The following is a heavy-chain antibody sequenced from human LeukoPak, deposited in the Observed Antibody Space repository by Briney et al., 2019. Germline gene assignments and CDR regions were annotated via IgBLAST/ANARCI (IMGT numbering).Heavy chain of an antibody. V-gene: IGHV3-73*01. J-gene: IGHJ4*02. CDR3: AKAYGDSDY. CDR2: IRSKANNYAT. CDR1: GFTFSDSH. Sequence: GSLRLSCAASGFTFSDSHMHWVRQASGKGLEWVGHIRSKANNYATAYGASVTGRFTISRDDSKNTAYLQMNSLRAEDTAVYYCAKAYGDSDYWGQGTLVTVSS. D-gene: IGHD3-10*01.